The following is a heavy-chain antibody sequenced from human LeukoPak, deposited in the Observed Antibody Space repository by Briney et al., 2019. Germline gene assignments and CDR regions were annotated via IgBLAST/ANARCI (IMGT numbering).Heavy chain of an antibody. CDR1: GYTFTGYY. D-gene: IGHD6-13*01. J-gene: IGHJ6*04. V-gene: IGHV1-2*02. CDR2: INPNSGGT. Sequence: AXVKVXXXAAGYTFTGYYMHWVRQAPGQGREWMGWINPNSGGTNYAQKFQGRVTMTRDTSISTAYMELSRLRSDDTAVYYCGRDGIAAAGIGVWGKGTTVTVSS. CDR3: GRDGIAAAGIGV.